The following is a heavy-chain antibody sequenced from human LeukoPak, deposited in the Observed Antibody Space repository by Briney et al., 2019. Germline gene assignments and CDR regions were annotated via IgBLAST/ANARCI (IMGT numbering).Heavy chain of an antibody. CDR2: MNPNSGNT. V-gene: IGHV1-8*01. D-gene: IGHD3-10*01. Sequence: GASVKVSCKASGYTFTSYDINWVRQATGQGLEWMGWMNPNSGNTGYAQKFQGRVTMTRNTSISTAYMELSSLRSEDTAVYYCARSLLELQYYGSGSYNDYWGQGTLVTVSS. J-gene: IGHJ4*02. CDR3: ARSLLELQYYGSGSYNDY. CDR1: GYTFTSYD.